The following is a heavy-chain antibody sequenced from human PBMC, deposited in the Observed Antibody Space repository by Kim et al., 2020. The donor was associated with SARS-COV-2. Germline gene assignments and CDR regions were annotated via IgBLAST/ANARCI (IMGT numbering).Heavy chain of an antibody. D-gene: IGHD2-2*01. J-gene: IGHJ4*02. CDR3: AKETNDYCSSTSCYGGDFDY. CDR1: GFTFSSYG. V-gene: IGHV3-30*18. Sequence: GGSLRLSCAASGFTFSSYGMHWVRQAPGKGLEWVAVISYDGSNKYYADSVKGRFTISRDNSKNTLYLQMNSLRAEDTAVYYCAKETNDYCSSTSCYGGDFDYWGQGTLVTVSS. CDR2: ISYDGSNK.